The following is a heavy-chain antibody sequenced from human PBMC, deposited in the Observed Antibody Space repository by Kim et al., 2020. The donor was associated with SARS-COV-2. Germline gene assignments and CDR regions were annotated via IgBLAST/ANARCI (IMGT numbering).Heavy chain of an antibody. CDR2: INSDGSST. Sequence: GGSLRLSCAASGFTFSSYWMHWVRQAPGKGLVWVSRINSDGSSTSYADSVKGRFTISRDNAKNTLYLQMNSLRAEDTAVYYCARDLDLVVVPAADYYYYYYGMDVWGQGTTVTVSS. CDR3: ARDLDLVVVPAADYYYYYYGMDV. D-gene: IGHD2-2*01. CDR1: GFTFSSYW. V-gene: IGHV3-74*01. J-gene: IGHJ6*02.